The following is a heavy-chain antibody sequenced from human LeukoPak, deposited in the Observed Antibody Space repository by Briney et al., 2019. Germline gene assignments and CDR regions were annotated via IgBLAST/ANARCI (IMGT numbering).Heavy chain of an antibody. CDR2: ISSSGSTI. Sequence: PGGSLRLSCAASGFTFSDYYMSWIRQAPGKGLEWVSYISSSGSTIYYADSVKGRFTISRDNAKNSLYLQMNSLRAEDTAVYYCARANDYYDSSGYYLPAGYWGQGTLVTVSS. D-gene: IGHD3-22*01. CDR3: ARANDYYDSSGYYLPAGY. J-gene: IGHJ4*02. V-gene: IGHV3-11*04. CDR1: GFTFSDYY.